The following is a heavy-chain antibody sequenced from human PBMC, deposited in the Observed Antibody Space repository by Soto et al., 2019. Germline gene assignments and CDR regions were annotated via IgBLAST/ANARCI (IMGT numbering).Heavy chain of an antibody. CDR2: VNTDGTYT. Sequence: GGSLRLSCAASGFIFSDFWVHWVRQAPGKGLVWVSRVNTDGTYTSSADSVKGRFTISRDNARNTLHLQMNSLRAEDTAVYYCARAHSRNYGLLDYWGQGTLVTVSS. CDR3: ARAHSRNYGLLDY. CDR1: GFIFSDFW. V-gene: IGHV3-74*01. J-gene: IGHJ4*02. D-gene: IGHD4-4*01.